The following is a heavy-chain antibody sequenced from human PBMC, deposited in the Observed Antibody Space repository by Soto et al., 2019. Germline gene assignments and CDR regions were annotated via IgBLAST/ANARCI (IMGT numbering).Heavy chain of an antibody. CDR3: VRDYLPRLRLLDK. Sequence: GGSLILSCAGSGFTFSSFNMNWVCQAPGKGLEWVSSITAGSAYIYYADSVKGRFTISRDNSKNSLSLQMNSLRAEDTAVYYCVRDYLPRLRLLDKWGQGTLVTVAS. D-gene: IGHD3-3*01. J-gene: IGHJ4*02. CDR2: ITAGSAYI. CDR1: GFTFSSFN. V-gene: IGHV3-21*06.